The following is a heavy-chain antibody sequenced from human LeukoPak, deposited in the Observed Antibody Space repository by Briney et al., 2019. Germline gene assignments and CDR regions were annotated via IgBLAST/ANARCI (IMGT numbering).Heavy chain of an antibody. J-gene: IGHJ4*02. CDR3: ARAGRISLRFLEWLSWAALDY. V-gene: IGHV1-69*04. CDR1: GGTFSSYA. CDR2: IIPILGIA. D-gene: IGHD3-3*01. Sequence: SVKVSCKASGGTFSSYAISWVRQAPGQGLEWMGRIIPILGIANYAQKFQGRVTITAGKSTSTAYMELSSLRSEDTAVYYCARAGRISLRFLEWLSWAALDYWGQGTLVTVSS.